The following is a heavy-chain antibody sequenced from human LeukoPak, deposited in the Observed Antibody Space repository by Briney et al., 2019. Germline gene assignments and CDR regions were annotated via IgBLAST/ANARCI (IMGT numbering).Heavy chain of an antibody. CDR3: AREGVEMATISYYYGMDV. CDR1: GGTFSSYA. V-gene: IGHV1-69*13. Sequence: SVKVSCKASGGTFSSYAISWVRQPPGQGLEWMGGIIPIFGTANYAQKFQGRVTITADESTSTAYMELSSLRSEDTAVYYCAREGVEMATISYYYGMDVWGQGTTVTVSS. D-gene: IGHD5-24*01. J-gene: IGHJ6*02. CDR2: IIPIFGTA.